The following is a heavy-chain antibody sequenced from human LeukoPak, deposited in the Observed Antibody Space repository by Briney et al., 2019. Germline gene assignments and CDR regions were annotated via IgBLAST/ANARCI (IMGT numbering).Heavy chain of an antibody. CDR2: IFPEDSNT. V-gene: IGHV5-51*01. Sequence: GESLKISCKGSGYSFTSYWIAWVRQMPGRGLEWMGIIFPEDSNTRYSPSFQGQVTISADKSINTAYLQWSSLKASDTAMYYCARHFDYWGQGTLVTASS. J-gene: IGHJ4*02. CDR3: ARHFDY. CDR1: GYSFTSYW.